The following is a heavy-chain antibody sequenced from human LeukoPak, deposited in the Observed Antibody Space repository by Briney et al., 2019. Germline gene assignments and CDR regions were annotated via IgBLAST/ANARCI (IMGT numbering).Heavy chain of an antibody. CDR2: ITTNGAST. D-gene: IGHD2-15*01. J-gene: IGHJ5*02. CDR3: ARAGLDIAAWHISWFDP. Sequence: PGGSLRLSCVASGFMFSDYYMTWIRQAPGKGLEWISYITTNGASTYYATSVKGRFTISRDNAQNSLFLQMDSLRVEDTAVYYCARAGLDIAAWHISWFDPWGQGTLVTVSS. V-gene: IGHV3-11*01. CDR1: GFMFSDYY.